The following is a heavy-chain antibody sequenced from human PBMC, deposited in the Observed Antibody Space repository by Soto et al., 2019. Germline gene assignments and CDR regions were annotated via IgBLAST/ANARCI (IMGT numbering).Heavy chain of an antibody. CDR2: INPNSGGT. Sequence: ASVKVSCKASGYTFTGYYMHWVRQAPEQGLEWMGWINPNSGGTNYAQKFQGWVTMTRDTSISTAYMELRSLRSDDTAVYYCARVQDDFWSGYWSDFDYWGQGTLVTVSS. CDR3: ARVQDDFWSGYWSDFDY. V-gene: IGHV1-2*04. J-gene: IGHJ4*02. CDR1: GYTFTGYY. D-gene: IGHD3-3*01.